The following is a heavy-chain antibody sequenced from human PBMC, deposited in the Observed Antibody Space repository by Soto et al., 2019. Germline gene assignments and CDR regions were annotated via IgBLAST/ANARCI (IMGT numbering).Heavy chain of an antibody. Sequence: QVQLVQSGADVKKPGSSVKVSCKASGGTFSSYAISWVRQAPGQGLEWMGGIIPIFGTANYAQKFQGRVTITADKSSCTAYMELSSLRSEDTAVYYCARYIRECGAAAGTEWWPECYYGMEVWVQGTTVTVSA. J-gene: IGHJ6*01. CDR1: GGTFSSYA. CDR2: IIPIFGTA. V-gene: IGHV1-69*06. CDR3: ARYIRECGAAAGTEWWPECYYGMEV. D-gene: IGHD6-13*01.